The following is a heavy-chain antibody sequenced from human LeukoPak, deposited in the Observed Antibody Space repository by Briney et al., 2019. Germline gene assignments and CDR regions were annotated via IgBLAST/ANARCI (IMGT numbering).Heavy chain of an antibody. CDR2: IYYSGST. Sequence: SETLSLTCTVSGGSISSRSYYWGWIRQPPGKGLEWIGSIYYSGSTYYNPSLKSRVTISVDTSKNQFSLKLSSVTAADTAVYYCARSVAARRYDYWGQGTLVTVSS. J-gene: IGHJ4*02. CDR3: ARSVAARRYDY. V-gene: IGHV4-39*07. D-gene: IGHD6-6*01. CDR1: GGSISSRSYY.